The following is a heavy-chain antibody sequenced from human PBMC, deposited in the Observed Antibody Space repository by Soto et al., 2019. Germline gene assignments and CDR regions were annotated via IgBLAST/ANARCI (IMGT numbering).Heavy chain of an antibody. CDR1: GFTVSDYD. D-gene: IGHD2-21*01. J-gene: IGHJ3*01. Sequence: EVQLLESGGGLVQPGGSLRLTCAASGFTVSDYDMGWVRQAPGKGLEWVSLIRGDGGATYYADSVEGRLTTSRDTSEHTVYLDMNSLRAEDTALYYCAKDRRGGEYPAFDLWGQGTMVTVSS. CDR3: AKDRRGGEYPAFDL. V-gene: IGHV3-23*01. CDR2: IRGDGGAT.